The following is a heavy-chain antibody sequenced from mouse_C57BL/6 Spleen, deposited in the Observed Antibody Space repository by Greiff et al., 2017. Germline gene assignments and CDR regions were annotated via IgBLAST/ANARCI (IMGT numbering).Heavy chain of an antibody. J-gene: IGHJ3*01. CDR2: IYPGGGYT. CDR3: ARGGDYGSSSFAD. Sequence: QVQLQQSGAELVRPGTSVKMSCKASGYTFTNYWIGWAKQRPGHGLEWIGDIYPGGGYTNYNEKFKGKATLTADKSSSTAYMQFSSLTSEDSAIYYCARGGDYGSSSFADWGQGTLVTVSA. V-gene: IGHV1-63*01. CDR1: GYTFTNYW. D-gene: IGHD1-1*01.